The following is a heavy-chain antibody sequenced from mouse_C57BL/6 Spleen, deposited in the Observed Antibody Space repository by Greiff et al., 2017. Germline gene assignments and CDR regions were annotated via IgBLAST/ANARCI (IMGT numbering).Heavy chain of an antibody. V-gene: IGHV1-53*01. Sequence: QVHVKQPGTELVKPGASVKLSCKASGYTFTSYWMHWVKQRPGQGLEWIGNINPSNGGTNYNEKFKSKATLTVDKSSSTAYMQLSSLTSEDSAVYYCARRGYYYGSSRYAMDYWGQGTSVTVSS. D-gene: IGHD1-1*01. J-gene: IGHJ4*01. CDR2: INPSNGGT. CDR1: GYTFTSYW. CDR3: ARRGYYYGSSRYAMDY.